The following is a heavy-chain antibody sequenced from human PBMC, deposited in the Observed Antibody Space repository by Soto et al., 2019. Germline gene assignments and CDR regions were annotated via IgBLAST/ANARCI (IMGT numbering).Heavy chain of an antibody. Sequence: SPTLSLTCAISGDSVSSNSAAWNWIRQSPSRGLEWLGRTYYRSKWYNDYAVSVKSRITINPDTSKNQFSLQLNSVTPEDTAVYYCARGYYDFWSGYYNNWFDPWGQGTLVTVSS. CDR1: GDSVSSNSAA. V-gene: IGHV6-1*01. D-gene: IGHD3-3*01. CDR3: ARGYYDFWSGYYNNWFDP. J-gene: IGHJ5*02. CDR2: TYYRSKWYN.